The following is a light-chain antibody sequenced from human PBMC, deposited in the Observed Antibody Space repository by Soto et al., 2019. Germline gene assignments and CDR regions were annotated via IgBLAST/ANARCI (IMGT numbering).Light chain of an antibody. CDR2: EVS. CDR3: SSYTSSSTHWV. V-gene: IGLV2-14*01. CDR1: SSDVGGYNY. J-gene: IGLJ3*02. Sequence: QSALTQPASVSGSPGQSITISCTGTSSDVGGYNYVSWYQQHPGKAPKFMIYEVSNRPSGVSNRFSGSKSGSTASLTISGLQAEDEADYYCSSYTSSSTHWVFGGGTKLTVL.